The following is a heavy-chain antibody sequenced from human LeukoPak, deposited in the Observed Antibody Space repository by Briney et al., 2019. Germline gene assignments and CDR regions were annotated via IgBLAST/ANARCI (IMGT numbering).Heavy chain of an antibody. Sequence: PSETLSPTCTVSGGSISNYDWSWIRQSPGKGLEWIGYSFDSGSTNYNPSLQSRVTISVDTFKNQLSLELTSVTAADTAVYYCARSYYGSSGYLKGIVYFDYWGQGTLVTVSS. CDR2: SFDSGST. J-gene: IGHJ4*02. D-gene: IGHD3-22*01. V-gene: IGHV4-59*01. CDR1: GGSISNYD. CDR3: ARSYYGSSGYLKGIVYFDY.